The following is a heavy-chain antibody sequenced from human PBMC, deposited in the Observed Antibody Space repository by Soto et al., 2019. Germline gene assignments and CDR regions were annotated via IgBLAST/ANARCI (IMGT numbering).Heavy chain of an antibody. CDR3: ARDMARDGYNFNAFDI. J-gene: IGHJ3*02. D-gene: IGHD5-12*01. Sequence: GGSLRLSCAASGFTFSSYSMNWVRQAPGKGLEWVSSISSSSSYIYYADSVKGRFTISRDNAKNSLYLQMNSLRAEDTAVYYCARDMARDGYNFNAFDIWGQGTMVTVSS. V-gene: IGHV3-21*01. CDR2: ISSSSSYI. CDR1: GFTFSSYS.